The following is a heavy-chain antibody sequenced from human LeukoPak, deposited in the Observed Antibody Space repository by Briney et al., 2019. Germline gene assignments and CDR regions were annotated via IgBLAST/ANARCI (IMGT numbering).Heavy chain of an antibody. CDR1: GFTFSNYA. V-gene: IGHV3-33*06. CDR2: IWYDGSDK. CDR3: AKDASDGSSSAYYFDY. J-gene: IGHJ4*02. Sequence: GGSLRLSCAASGFTFSNYAMHWVRQAPGKGLEWVAVIWYDGSDKYYADSVKGRFTISRDNSKNTMYLQMNSLGAEDTAVYYCAKDASDGSSSAYYFDYWGQGTLVTVSS. D-gene: IGHD6-6*01.